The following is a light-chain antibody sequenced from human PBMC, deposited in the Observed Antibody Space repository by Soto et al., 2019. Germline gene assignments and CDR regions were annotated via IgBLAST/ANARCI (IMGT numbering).Light chain of an antibody. J-gene: IGKJ3*01. V-gene: IGKV1-5*03. Sequence: DIQMTQSPSTLAASVGDRVTITCRASQSISSWLAWYQQKPGKAPKLLICKASTLDSVVASKFCCSVSVTEFTLIMSSLQPDNFVSYFCKHCFTLGRGTSMDIK. CDR2: KAS. CDR3: KHCFT. CDR1: QSISSW.